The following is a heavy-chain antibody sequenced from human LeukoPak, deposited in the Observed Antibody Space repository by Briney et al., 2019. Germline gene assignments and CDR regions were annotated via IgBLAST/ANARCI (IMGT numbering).Heavy chain of an antibody. J-gene: IGHJ4*02. D-gene: IGHD5-24*01. CDR3: ARAGRWLQN. Sequence: GGSLRLSCAVSGFTFSNFWMHWVRQAPGEGLMWVSRITSDGSSTNYADSVKGRFTISRDNAKNTLYLQMNSLRAEDTAVYYCARAGRWLQNWGQGTLVTVSS. V-gene: IGHV3-74*01. CDR1: GFTFSNFW. CDR2: ITSDGSST.